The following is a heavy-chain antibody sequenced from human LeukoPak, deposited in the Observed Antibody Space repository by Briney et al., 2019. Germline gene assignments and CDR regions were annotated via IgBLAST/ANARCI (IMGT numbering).Heavy chain of an antibody. CDR3: ARGDGSGSGRWFDP. J-gene: IGHJ5*02. V-gene: IGHV4-30-2*01. CDR1: GATISRGTYS. Sequence: SETLSLTCTASGATISRGTYSWSWIRQPPGEGLEWIGYIYHTGSTYYNPSLKGRVTISVDRSKNQFSPNLNFVTAADTALYYCARGDGSGSGRWFDPWGQGTLITVSS. CDR2: IYHTGST. D-gene: IGHD3-10*01.